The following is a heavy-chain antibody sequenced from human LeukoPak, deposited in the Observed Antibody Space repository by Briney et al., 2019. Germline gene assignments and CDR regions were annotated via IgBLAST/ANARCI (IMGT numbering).Heavy chain of an antibody. CDR2: ISSSGSTI. CDR3: AREIVSSGLDVWFDP. V-gene: IGHV3-11*01. CDR1: GFTFSDYY. Sequence: PGGSLRLSCAASGFTFSDYYMSWIRQAPGKGLEWVSYISSSGSTIYYADSVKGRFTISRDNAKNSLYLQMNSLRAEDTAVYYCAREIVSSGLDVWFDPWGQGALVTVSS. D-gene: IGHD6-19*01. J-gene: IGHJ5*02.